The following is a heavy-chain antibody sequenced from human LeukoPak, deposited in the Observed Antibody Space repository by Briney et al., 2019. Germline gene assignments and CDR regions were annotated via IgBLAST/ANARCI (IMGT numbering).Heavy chain of an antibody. V-gene: IGHV3-11*01. CDR2: ISKTGRGI. D-gene: IGHD5-12*01. CDR1: GFNFSDYF. Sequence: GGSLRLSCAASGFNFSDYFMSWIRQAPGKGLQWLAYISKTGRGIEYAESVRGRFTISRDNAKNSVFLQMDSLRAEDTAVYFCATVRYSTIWSFEFDNWGQGALVTVSS. CDR3: ATVRYSTIWSFEFDN. J-gene: IGHJ4*02.